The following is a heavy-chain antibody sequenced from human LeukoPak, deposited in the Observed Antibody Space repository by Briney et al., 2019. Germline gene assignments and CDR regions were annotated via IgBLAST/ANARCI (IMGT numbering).Heavy chain of an antibody. V-gene: IGHV3-21*01. CDR3: ARVVGSTSPMDY. CDR2: ISSSSSYI. J-gene: IGHJ4*02. Sequence: GGSLRLSCAASGFTFSSYSMNWVRQAPGKGLEWVSSISSSSSYIYYADSVKGRFTISRDNAKNSLYLQMNSLTAEDTAVYYCARVVGSTSPMDYWGQGTLVTVSS. CDR1: GFTFSSYS. D-gene: IGHD2-2*01.